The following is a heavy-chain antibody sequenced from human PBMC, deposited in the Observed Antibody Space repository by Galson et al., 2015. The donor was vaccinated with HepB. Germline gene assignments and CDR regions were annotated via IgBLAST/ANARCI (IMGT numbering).Heavy chain of an antibody. D-gene: IGHD5-18*01. CDR1: GFTFSSYS. CDR3: AAVDTAMVMDY. Sequence: SLRLSCAASGFTFSSYSMNWVRQAPGKGLEWVSSISSSSSYIYYADSVKGRFTISRDNAKNSLYLQMNSLTAEDTAVYYCAAVDTAMVMDYWGQGTLVTVSS. CDR2: ISSSSSYI. J-gene: IGHJ4*02. V-gene: IGHV3-21*01.